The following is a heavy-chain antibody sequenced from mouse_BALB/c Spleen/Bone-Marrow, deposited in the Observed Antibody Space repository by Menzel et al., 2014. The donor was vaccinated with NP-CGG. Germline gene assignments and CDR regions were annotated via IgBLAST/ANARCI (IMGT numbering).Heavy chain of an antibody. D-gene: IGHD4-1*01. CDR2: INPSNGGT. CDR3: TRGRTWDFDY. CDR1: GYTFTSYY. J-gene: IGHJ2*01. Sequence: QVQLQQSGAELVKPGASVKLSCKASGYTFTSYYMYWVKRRPGQGLEWIGEINPSNGGTNFNEKFKSRATLTVDKSSSTAYMQLSSLTSEDSAVYYCTRGRTWDFDYWGQGTTFTVSS. V-gene: IGHV1S81*02.